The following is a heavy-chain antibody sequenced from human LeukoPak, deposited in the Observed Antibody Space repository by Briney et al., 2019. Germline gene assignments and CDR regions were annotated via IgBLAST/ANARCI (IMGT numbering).Heavy chain of an antibody. CDR1: GFTFSSYG. CDR3: ARSPVYSYGHPYYFDY. CDR2: ISYDGSNK. V-gene: IGHV3-30*03. J-gene: IGHJ4*02. Sequence: PGGSLKLSCAASGFTFSSYGMHWVRQAPGKGLEWVAVISYDGSNKYYADSVKGRFTISRDNAKNSLFLQMNTLRAEDTAVYYCARSPVYSYGHPYYFDYWGQGTLVTVSS. D-gene: IGHD5-18*01.